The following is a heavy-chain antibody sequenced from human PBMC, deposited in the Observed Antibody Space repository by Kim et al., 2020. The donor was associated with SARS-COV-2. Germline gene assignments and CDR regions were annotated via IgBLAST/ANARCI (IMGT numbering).Heavy chain of an antibody. CDR3: ARGGLRQLVGVDWYFDL. J-gene: IGHJ2*01. CDR1: GFTFSSYA. CDR2: ISYDGSNK. Sequence: GGSLRLSCAASGFTFSSYAMHWVRQAPGKGLEWVAVISYDGSNKYYADSVKGRFTISRDNSKNTLYLQMNSLRAEDTAVYYCARGGLRQLVGVDWYFDLWGRGTLVTVSS. V-gene: IGHV3-30-3*01. D-gene: IGHD6-6*01.